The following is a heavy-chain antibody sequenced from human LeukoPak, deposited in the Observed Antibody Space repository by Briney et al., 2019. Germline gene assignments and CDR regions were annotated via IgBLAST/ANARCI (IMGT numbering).Heavy chain of an antibody. CDR3: ARTGAHVDTAMVTGYYYYYMDV. J-gene: IGHJ6*03. D-gene: IGHD5-18*01. Sequence: ASVKVSCKASGYTFTSCGITWVRQAPGQGLEWMGWISAYNGNTNYAQKFQGRVTIIADESTSTAYMELSSLRSGDTAVYYCARTGAHVDTAMVTGYYYYYMDVWGKGTTVTVSS. CDR2: ISAYNGNT. CDR1: GYTFTSCG. V-gene: IGHV1-18*01.